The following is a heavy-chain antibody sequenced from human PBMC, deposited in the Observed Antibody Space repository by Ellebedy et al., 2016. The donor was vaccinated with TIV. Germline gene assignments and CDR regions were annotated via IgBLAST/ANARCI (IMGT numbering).Heavy chain of an antibody. Sequence: MPSETLSLTCTVSGGSIRSYYWSWIRQSPGKGRNWIGYIYYTGSTNYNPSLKSRVTISVDTSKNQFSLKQRSVTAADTAVYFCAREGRDTAMGLDYWGQGTLVTVSS. CDR1: GGSIRSYY. J-gene: IGHJ4*02. D-gene: IGHD5-18*01. CDR2: IYYTGST. CDR3: AREGRDTAMGLDY. V-gene: IGHV4-59*01.